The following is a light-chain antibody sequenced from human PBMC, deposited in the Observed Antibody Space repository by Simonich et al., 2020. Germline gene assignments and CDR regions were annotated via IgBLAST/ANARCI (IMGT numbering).Light chain of an antibody. CDR3: QQRSNWPPYT. J-gene: IGKJ2*01. Sequence: EIVMTQSPATLSVSPGERATLSCRASQSVSSNLAWYQQKPGQAPRLLIYGASTRATGIPARFIGSGSGTEFTLTISSLQSEDFAVYYCQQRSNWPPYTFGQGTKLEIK. V-gene: IGKV3-15*01. CDR2: GAS. CDR1: QSVSSN.